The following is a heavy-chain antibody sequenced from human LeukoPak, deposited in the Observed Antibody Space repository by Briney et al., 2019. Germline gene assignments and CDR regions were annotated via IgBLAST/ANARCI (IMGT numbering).Heavy chain of an antibody. CDR1: GFTFSSYG. Sequence: GGSLRLSCAASGFTFSSYGMHWVRQAPGNGLEWVAFLRYDGSNKYYADSVKGRFTISRDNSKNTLYLQMNSLRAEDTAVYYCAKKQYGSGSYYGWFDPWGQGTLVTVSS. J-gene: IGHJ5*02. V-gene: IGHV3-30*02. CDR3: AKKQYGSGSYYGWFDP. CDR2: LRYDGSNK. D-gene: IGHD3-10*01.